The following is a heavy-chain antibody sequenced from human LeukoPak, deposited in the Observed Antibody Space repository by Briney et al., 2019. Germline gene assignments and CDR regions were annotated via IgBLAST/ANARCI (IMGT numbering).Heavy chain of an antibody. CDR3: ARGRFGDSSGRAFDY. CDR2: IYTSGST. CDR1: GGSISSGSYY. V-gene: IGHV4-61*02. J-gene: IGHJ4*02. D-gene: IGHD3-22*01. Sequence: TLSLTCTVSGGSISSGSYYWSWIRQPAGKGLEWIGRIYTSGSTNYNPSLKSRVTISVDKSKNQLSLKLSSVTAADTAVYYCARGRFGDSSGRAFDYWGQGTLVTVSS.